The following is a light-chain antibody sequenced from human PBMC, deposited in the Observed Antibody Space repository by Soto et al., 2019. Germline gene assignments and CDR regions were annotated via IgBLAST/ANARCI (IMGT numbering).Light chain of an antibody. CDR2: DAS. Sequence: DIQLTQSPSTLSASVGDRVTITCRASQSVTDWLARYQQKPGKAPKLLIYDASSLQRWVPSRFSGSGSGTKISNTIGSLQPDDFRIYYCQLYYRYCTFGQG. V-gene: IGKV1-5*01. CDR3: QLYYRYCT. CDR1: QSVTDW. J-gene: IGKJ2*01.